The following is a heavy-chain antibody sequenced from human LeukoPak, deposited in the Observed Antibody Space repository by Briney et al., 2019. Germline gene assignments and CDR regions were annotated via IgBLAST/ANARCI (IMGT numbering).Heavy chain of an antibody. D-gene: IGHD3-22*01. Sequence: GGSLRLSCAASGFTFDDYGMSWVHQAPGKGLEWVSGINWNGGSTGYADSMKGRFTISRDNAKNSLYLQMNSLRAEDTALYYCARGLYYDSSGYYRPDAFDIWGQGTMVTVSS. CDR3: ARGLYYDSSGYYRPDAFDI. V-gene: IGHV3-20*04. J-gene: IGHJ3*02. CDR2: INWNGGST. CDR1: GFTFDDYG.